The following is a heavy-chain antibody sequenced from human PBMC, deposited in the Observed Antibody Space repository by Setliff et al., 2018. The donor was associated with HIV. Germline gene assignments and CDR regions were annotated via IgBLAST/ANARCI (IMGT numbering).Heavy chain of an antibody. D-gene: IGHD5-18*01. CDR3: ARATPGYNYGSRHAFDI. Sequence: KTSETLSLTCAVSGGSISSSNWWSWVRQPPGKGLEWIGEIYHGGSTNYNPSLKSRVTISVDKSKSQFSLKLSSVTAADTAVYYCARATPGYNYGSRHAFDIWGQGTKVTVSS. CDR1: GGSISSSNW. V-gene: IGHV4-4*02. J-gene: IGHJ3*02. CDR2: IYHGGST.